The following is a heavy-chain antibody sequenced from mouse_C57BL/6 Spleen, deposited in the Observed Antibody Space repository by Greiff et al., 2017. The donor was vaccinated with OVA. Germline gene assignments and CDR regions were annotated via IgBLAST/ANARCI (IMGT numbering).Heavy chain of an antibody. CDR1: GYTFTNYW. V-gene: IGHV1-63*01. J-gene: IGHJ1*03. D-gene: IGHD1-1*01. Sequence: QVQLQQSGAELVRPGTSVKMSCKASGYTFTNYWIGWAKQRPGHGLEWIGDIYPGGGYTNYNEKFKGKATLTADKSSSTAYMQFSSLTSEDSSIYYCARGDYGSSSYWYFDVWGTGTTVTVSS. CDR2: IYPGGGYT. CDR3: ARGDYGSSSYWYFDV.